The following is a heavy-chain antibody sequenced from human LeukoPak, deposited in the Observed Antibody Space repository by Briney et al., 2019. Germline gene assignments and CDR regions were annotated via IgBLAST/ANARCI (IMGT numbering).Heavy chain of an antibody. V-gene: IGHV3-30*02. D-gene: IGHD6-19*01. Sequence: PGGSLRLSCATSGFTFITYDIHWVRQAPGKGLEWVAFMRYDGSNKYYADSVKGRFTISRDNSKNTLYLQMNSLRAEDTAVYYCASKQWLPRYYYYGMDVWGQGTTVTVSS. CDR3: ASKQWLPRYYYYGMDV. CDR1: GFTFITYD. J-gene: IGHJ6*02. CDR2: MRYDGSNK.